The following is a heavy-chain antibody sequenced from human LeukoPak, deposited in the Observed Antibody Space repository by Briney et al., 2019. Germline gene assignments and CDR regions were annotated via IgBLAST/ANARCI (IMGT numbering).Heavy chain of an antibody. V-gene: IGHV3-23*01. D-gene: IGHD3-22*01. CDR2: ISDTGGRT. CDR1: GITLSNYG. Sequence: GGSLRLSCAVSGITLSNYGMTWVRQAPGKGLEWVAGISDTGGRTNYADSVKGRFTNSRDNPKNTLYLQMNSPRAEDTAVYFCAKRGVVIRVILVGFHKEAYYFDSWGQGALVTVSS. J-gene: IGHJ4*02. CDR3: AKRGVVIRVILVGFHKEAYYFDS.